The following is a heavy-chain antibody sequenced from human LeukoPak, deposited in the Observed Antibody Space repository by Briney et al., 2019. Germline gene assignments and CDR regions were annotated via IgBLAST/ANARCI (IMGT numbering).Heavy chain of an antibody. Sequence: PGGSLRLSCAASGFTFSSYSMSWVRQAPGKGLECVSSISSSSSYIYYADSVKGRFTISRDNAENSLYLQMNSLRAEDTAVYYCASRSSGYYYDYWGQGTLVTVSS. D-gene: IGHD3-22*01. CDR1: GFTFSSYS. V-gene: IGHV3-21*01. CDR2: ISSSSSYI. J-gene: IGHJ4*02. CDR3: ASRSSGYYYDY.